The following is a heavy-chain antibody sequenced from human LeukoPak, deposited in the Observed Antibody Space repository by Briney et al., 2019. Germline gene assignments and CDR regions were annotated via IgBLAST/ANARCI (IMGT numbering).Heavy chain of an antibody. CDR2: MNPSSGNT. CDR3: ARGLDVERSSAWSWGPKKFYYNVMDV. CDR1: GYTFTSSN. D-gene: IGHD3-9*01. J-gene: IGHJ6*02. V-gene: IGHV1-8*01. Sequence: ASVKVSCKVSGYTFTSSNINWVRQAPGQGLEWMGWMNPSSGNTAYAQRFQARVTMTRDTSTNTAFLQLTSLRSEDTAVYYCARGLDVERSSAWSWGPKKFYYNVMDVWGQGTRSPSP.